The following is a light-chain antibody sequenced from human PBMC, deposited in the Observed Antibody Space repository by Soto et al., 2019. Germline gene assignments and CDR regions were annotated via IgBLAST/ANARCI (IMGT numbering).Light chain of an antibody. J-gene: IGKJ1*01. CDR1: QSISTS. CDR2: GAS. V-gene: IGKV1-39*01. CDR3: QESYSTLWGT. Sequence: DIKMTQSPSSLSASVGDRVTITCRRSQSISTSLNWYQQKPGKAPKLLIYGASSLQSGVPLRFSGSGSGTDFTLTISSLQREDFATYYCQESYSTLWGTCGQGTKVDIK.